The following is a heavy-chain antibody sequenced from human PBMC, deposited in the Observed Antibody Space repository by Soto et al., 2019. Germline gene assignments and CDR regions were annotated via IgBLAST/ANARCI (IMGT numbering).Heavy chain of an antibody. CDR1: GFTFSSYG. CDR2: IWYDGSNK. J-gene: IGHJ6*02. Sequence: GGSLRLSCAASGFTFSSYGMHWVRQAPGKGLEWVAVIWYDGSNKYYADSVKGRFTISRDNSKNTLYLQMNSLRAEDTAVYYCARVYYYYYYGMDVWGQGTTVTVSS. CDR3: ARVYYYYYYGMDV. V-gene: IGHV3-33*01.